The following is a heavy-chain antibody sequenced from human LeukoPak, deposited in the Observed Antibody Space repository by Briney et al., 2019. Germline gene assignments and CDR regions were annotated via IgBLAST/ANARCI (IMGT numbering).Heavy chain of an antibody. CDR3: AKADSSWFSCLNY. V-gene: IGHV3-23*01. Sequence: QPGGSLRLSCAASGFTFSSYAMSWVRQAPGKGLEWVSAISGSGGSTYYADSVKGRFTISRDNSKNTLYLQMNSLGAEDTTVYYCAKADSSWFSCLNYWGQGTLVTVSS. D-gene: IGHD3-10*01. CDR2: ISGSGGST. CDR1: GFTFSSYA. J-gene: IGHJ4*02.